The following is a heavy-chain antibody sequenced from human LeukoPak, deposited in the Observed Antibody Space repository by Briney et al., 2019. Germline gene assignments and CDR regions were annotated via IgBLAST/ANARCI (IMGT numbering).Heavy chain of an antibody. Sequence: LSLTCTVSGFSISSGYYWGWIRQPPGKGLEWVGFIRSKVYGGTTEYAAAVKGRFTISRDDSKSIAYLQVNSLRTEDTAVYYCTGSFGELSFFAHWGQGTLVTVSS. J-gene: IGHJ4*02. CDR3: TGSFGELSFFAH. V-gene: IGHV3-49*03. CDR2: IRSKVYGGTT. CDR1: GFSISSGYY. D-gene: IGHD3-16*01.